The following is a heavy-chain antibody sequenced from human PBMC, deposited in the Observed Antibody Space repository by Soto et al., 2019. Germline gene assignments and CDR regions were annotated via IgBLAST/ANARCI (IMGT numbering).Heavy chain of an antibody. CDR3: ARWVDCSGGSCYPNWFDP. CDR1: GYTVTIYG. J-gene: IGHJ5*02. D-gene: IGHD2-15*01. V-gene: IGHV1-18*04. CDR2: ISAYNGNT. Sequence: ASVKVSCKSSGYTVTIYGISWVRQAPGQGLEWMGWISAYNGNTNYAQKLQGRVTMTTDTSTSTAYMELRSLRSDDTAVYYCARWVDCSGGSCYPNWFDPWGQGTLVTVSS.